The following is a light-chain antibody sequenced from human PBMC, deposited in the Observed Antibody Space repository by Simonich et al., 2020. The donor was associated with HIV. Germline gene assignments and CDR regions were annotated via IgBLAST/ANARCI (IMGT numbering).Light chain of an antibody. V-gene: IGKV4-1*01. Sequence: DIVMTQSPNSLAVSLGERATINCKSSQSVLYNSNNKNSLVWYQQKPGQPPKLLIYWASTRESGVPDRFSGSGSGTDFTLTISSLQAEDVAVYYCQQYYSTPLTFGGGTKVEIK. CDR2: WAS. CDR3: QQYYSTPLT. CDR1: QSVLYNSNNKNS. J-gene: IGKJ4*01.